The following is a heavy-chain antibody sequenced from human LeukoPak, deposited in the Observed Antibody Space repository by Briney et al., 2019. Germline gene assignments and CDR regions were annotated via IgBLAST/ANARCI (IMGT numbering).Heavy chain of an antibody. J-gene: IGHJ4*02. V-gene: IGHV3-11*01. D-gene: IGHD1-14*01. CDR2: ISGSGNSI. CDR1: GFTFSDYY. CDR3: ARGAYNFDY. Sequence: GGSLRLSCAASGFTFSDYYMNWIRQAPGKGLEWVAYISGSGNSIYCADSVKGRFTISRDNAKNSPYLQMNSLRAEDTAVYYCARGAYNFDYWGQGTLVTVSS.